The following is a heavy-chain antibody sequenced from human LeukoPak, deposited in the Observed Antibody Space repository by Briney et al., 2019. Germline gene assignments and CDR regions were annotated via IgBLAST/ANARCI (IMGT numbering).Heavy chain of an antibody. CDR2: IHHNGTR. CDR3: AAAPILRGEGGEHYKYGMDV. J-gene: IGHJ6*02. CDR1: VGSINSGNW. Sequence: KSSETLSLTYGVSVGSINSGNWWTWVRQSPGKGLEWIGEIHHNGTRNYNPSLKSRVTISADTFKNHFSLIVTSLTAADTAVYYCAAAPILRGEGGEHYKYGMDVWGQGTTVIVSS. V-gene: IGHV4/OR15-8*01. D-gene: IGHD2-2*02.